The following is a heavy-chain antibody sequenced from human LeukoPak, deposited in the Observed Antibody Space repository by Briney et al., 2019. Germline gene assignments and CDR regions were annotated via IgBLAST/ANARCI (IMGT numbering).Heavy chain of an antibody. CDR1: GFTVSSIY. CDR3: AGDTHSSSWYDH. J-gene: IGHJ5*02. CDR2: IYSDGDT. Sequence: GGSLRLSCAVSGFTVSSIYMSWVRQAPGKGLEWVSFIYSDGDTYYGDSVKGRFTLSRDSSRNTLYLQMNSLTVDDTAVYYCAGDTHSSSWYDHWGQGTLVTVSS. D-gene: IGHD6-19*01. V-gene: IGHV3-53*01.